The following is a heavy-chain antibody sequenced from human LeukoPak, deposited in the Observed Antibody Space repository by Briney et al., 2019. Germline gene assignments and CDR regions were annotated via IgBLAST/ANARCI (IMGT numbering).Heavy chain of an antibody. CDR1: GGSISSYY. D-gene: IGHD2-15*01. J-gene: IGHJ5*02. CDR2: IYYSGST. CDR3: ARDGPTGGVVVVAATPGNWFDP. Sequence: SETLSLTCTVSGGSISSYYWSWIRQPPGKGLEWIGYIYYSGSTYYNPSLKSRVTISVDTSKNQFSLKLSSVTAADTAVYYCARDGPTGGVVVVAATPGNWFDPWGQGTLVTVSS. V-gene: IGHV4-59*12.